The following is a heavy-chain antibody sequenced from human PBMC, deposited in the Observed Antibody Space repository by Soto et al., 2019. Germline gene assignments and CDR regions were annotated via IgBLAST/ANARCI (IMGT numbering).Heavy chain of an antibody. CDR1: GGSISSYY. CDR2: IYYSGST. J-gene: IGHJ6*02. D-gene: IGHD3-3*01. CDR3: ARVRNTIFGVVIAYDYYGMDV. V-gene: IGHV4-59*01. Sequence: SETLSLTCTVSGGSISSYYWSWIRQPPGKGLEWIGYIYYSGSTNYNPSLKSRVTISVDTSKNQFSLKLSSVTAADTAVYYCARVRNTIFGVVIAYDYYGMDVWGQGTTVTVSS.